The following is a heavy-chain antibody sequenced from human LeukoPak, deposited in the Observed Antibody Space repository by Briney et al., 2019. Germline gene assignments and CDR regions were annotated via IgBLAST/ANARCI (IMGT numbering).Heavy chain of an antibody. Sequence: PGGSLRLSCAASGFTFSSYSMNWVRQAPGKGLEWVSSISSSSSYIYYADSVKGRFTISRDNAKNSLYLQMNSLRAEDMAVYYCARDSSIAVAGPNWFDPWGQGTLVTVSS. D-gene: IGHD6-19*01. CDR1: GFTFSSYS. CDR3: ARDSSIAVAGPNWFDP. J-gene: IGHJ5*02. CDR2: ISSSSSYI. V-gene: IGHV3-21*01.